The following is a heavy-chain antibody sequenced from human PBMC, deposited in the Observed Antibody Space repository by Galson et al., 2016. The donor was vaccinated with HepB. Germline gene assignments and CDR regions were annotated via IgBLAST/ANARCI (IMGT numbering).Heavy chain of an antibody. CDR3: ARHTNRFFPTADDM. V-gene: IGHV4-39*01. CDR2: IYYSGAT. Sequence: SETLSLTCSVSGDSINTHRFYWGWIRQTPAKGLEWIATIYYSGATWYAPSLKSRVAISIDTSTNQFSLKVNSVTAADSAIYYCARHTNRFFPTADDMWGQGTMVTVSS. J-gene: IGHJ3*01. CDR1: GDSINTHRFY. D-gene: IGHD3-3*01.